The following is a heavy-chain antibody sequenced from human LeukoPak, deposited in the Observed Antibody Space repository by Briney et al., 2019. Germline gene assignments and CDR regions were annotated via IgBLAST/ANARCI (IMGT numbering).Heavy chain of an antibody. CDR1: GGSFSGYY. Sequence: PSETLSLTCAVYGGSFSGYYWSWIRQPPGKGLKWIGEINHSGSTNYNPSLKSRVTISVDTSKNQFSLKLSSVTAADTAVYYCAREGYCTNGECYRGNFDYWGQGTLVTVSS. CDR3: AREGYCTNGECYRGNFDY. D-gene: IGHD2-8*01. CDR2: INHSGST. V-gene: IGHV4-34*01. J-gene: IGHJ4*02.